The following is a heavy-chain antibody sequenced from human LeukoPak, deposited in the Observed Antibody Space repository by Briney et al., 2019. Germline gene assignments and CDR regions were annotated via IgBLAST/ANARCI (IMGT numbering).Heavy chain of an antibody. Sequence: GASVKVSCKASGYTFTSYYMHWVRQAPGQGLEWMGIINPSGGSTSYAQKFQGRVTMTRDTSTSTVYMELSSLRSEDTAVYHCARESYIVATIDYWGQGTLVTVSS. CDR1: GYTFTSYY. CDR2: INPSGGST. J-gene: IGHJ4*02. V-gene: IGHV1-46*01. CDR3: ARESYIVATIDY. D-gene: IGHD5-12*01.